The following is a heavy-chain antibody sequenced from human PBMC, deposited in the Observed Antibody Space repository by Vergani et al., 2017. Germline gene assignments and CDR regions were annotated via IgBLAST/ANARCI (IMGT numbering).Heavy chain of an antibody. CDR1: DSSIMTNPY. D-gene: IGHD3-22*01. Sequence: QVQLQESGPGLVKPSETLTLTCDVSDSSIMTNPYWGWFRQSPGKGLEWVATISKDGTHDYYEPSVRGRFAVSRDNFKNTMYLQMDRLTTDDTAVYFCARDGTDIFVSSSDYSHLLYYWGQGILVTVSS. CDR3: ARDGTDIFVSSSDYSHLLYY. J-gene: IGHJ4*02. V-gene: IGHV3-30*09. CDR2: ISKDGTHD.